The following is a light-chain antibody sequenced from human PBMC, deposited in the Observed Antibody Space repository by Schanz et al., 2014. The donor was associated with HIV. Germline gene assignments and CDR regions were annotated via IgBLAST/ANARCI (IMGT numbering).Light chain of an antibody. Sequence: QSVLTQPPSASGTPGQRVTISCSGSNSNIESNTVNWYQQLPGTAPKLLIYNNNQRPSGVPDRFSASKSGTAASLAISGLQSEDEADYYCSSSGGSNNFVIFGGGTKLTV. CDR2: NNN. CDR3: SSSGGSNNFVI. J-gene: IGLJ2*01. V-gene: IGLV1-44*01. CDR1: NSNIESNT.